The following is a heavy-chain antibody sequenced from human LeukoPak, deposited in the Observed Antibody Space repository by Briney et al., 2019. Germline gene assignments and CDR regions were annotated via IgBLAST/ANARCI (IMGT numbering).Heavy chain of an antibody. J-gene: IGHJ6*03. D-gene: IGHD6-6*01. Sequence: GGSLRLSCAASGFTFSSYAMSWVRQARGKGLEWVSAISGSGGSTYYADSVKGRFTISRDNSKNTLYLQMNGLRAEDTAVYYCANIAARRVYYYYMDVWGKGTTVTVSS. V-gene: IGHV3-23*01. CDR3: ANIAARRVYYYYMDV. CDR1: GFTFSSYA. CDR2: ISGSGGST.